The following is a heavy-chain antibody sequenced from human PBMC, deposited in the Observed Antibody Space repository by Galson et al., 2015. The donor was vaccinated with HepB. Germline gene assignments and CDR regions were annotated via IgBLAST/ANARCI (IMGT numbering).Heavy chain of an antibody. CDR3: AKEAGIAVAGQTTYYFDY. J-gene: IGHJ4*02. D-gene: IGHD6-19*01. Sequence: SLRLSCAASGFTFDDYTMHWVRQAPGKGLEWVSLISWDGGSTYYADSVKGRFTISRDNSKNSLYLQMNSLRTEDTALYYCAKEAGIAVAGQTTYYFDYWGQGTLVTVSS. V-gene: IGHV3-43*01. CDR2: ISWDGGST. CDR1: GFTFDDYT.